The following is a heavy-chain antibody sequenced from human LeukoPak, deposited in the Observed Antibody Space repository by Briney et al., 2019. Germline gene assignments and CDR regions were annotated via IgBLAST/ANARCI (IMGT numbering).Heavy chain of an antibody. J-gene: IGHJ4*02. CDR1: GLTFSGYN. Sequence: GGSLRLSCTASGLTFSGYNMKWVRQAPGKGLEWVAVISYDGSNKYYADSVKGRFTISRDNSKNTLYLQMNSLRAEDTAVYYCAKGGVITFDYWGQGTLVTVSS. D-gene: IGHD3-10*01. CDR2: ISYDGSNK. V-gene: IGHV3-30*18. CDR3: AKGGVITFDY.